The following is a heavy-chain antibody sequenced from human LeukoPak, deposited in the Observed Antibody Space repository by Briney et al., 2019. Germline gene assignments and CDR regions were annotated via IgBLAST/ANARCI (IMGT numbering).Heavy chain of an antibody. Sequence: ASVKVSCKASGYTFTGSYVHWVRQAPGQGLEWMGWINPNSGGTNYAQKFQGRVTMTRDTSISTAYMELSRLRSDDTAVYYCAREESTVTTIFDYWGRGTLVTVSS. J-gene: IGHJ4*02. V-gene: IGHV1-2*02. D-gene: IGHD4-17*01. CDR2: INPNSGGT. CDR3: AREESTVTTIFDY. CDR1: GYTFTGSY.